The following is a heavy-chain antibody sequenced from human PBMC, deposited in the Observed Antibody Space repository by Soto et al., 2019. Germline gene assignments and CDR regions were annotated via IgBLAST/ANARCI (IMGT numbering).Heavy chain of an antibody. D-gene: IGHD6-19*01. J-gene: IGHJ4*02. CDR2: TGSGTGPG. Sequence: SVKVSCKASGGSLSTNPISWVRQAPGQGLEWMGGTGSGTGPGNHAQKFQGRLTVTADKSTSTVYMELTNLSSEDTAVYYCARDLYSSGWYSGDYWGQGTLVTVSS. CDR1: GGSLSTNP. CDR3: ARDLYSSGWYSGDY. V-gene: IGHV1-69*06.